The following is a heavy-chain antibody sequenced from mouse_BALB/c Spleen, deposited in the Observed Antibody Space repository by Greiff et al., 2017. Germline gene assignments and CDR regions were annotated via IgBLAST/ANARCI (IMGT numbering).Heavy chain of an antibody. CDR3: AKHEDDGYSYYAMDY. CDR1: GFSLTDYG. CDR2: IWGGGST. J-gene: IGHJ4*01. D-gene: IGHD2-3*01. V-gene: IGHV2-6-5*01. Sequence: VHLVESGPGLVAPSQSLSITCTVSGFSLTDYGVSWIRQPPGKGLEWLGVIWGGGSTYYNSPLKSRLSISKDNSKSQVFLKMNSLQTDDTAMYYCAKHEDDGYSYYAMDYWGQGTSVTVSS.